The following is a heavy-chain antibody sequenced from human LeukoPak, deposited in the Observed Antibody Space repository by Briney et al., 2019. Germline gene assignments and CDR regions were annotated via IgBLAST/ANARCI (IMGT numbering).Heavy chain of an antibody. V-gene: IGHV1-18*01. Sequence: ASVKVSCKASGYTFTSYGISWVRQAPGQGLEWMGWISAYNGNTNYAQKLQGGVTMTTDTSTSTAYMELSSLRSDDTAVYYCARARPVDNMIVDSEGFDYWGQGTLVTVSS. D-gene: IGHD3-22*01. CDR2: ISAYNGNT. J-gene: IGHJ4*02. CDR1: GYTFTSYG. CDR3: ARARPVDNMIVDSEGFDY.